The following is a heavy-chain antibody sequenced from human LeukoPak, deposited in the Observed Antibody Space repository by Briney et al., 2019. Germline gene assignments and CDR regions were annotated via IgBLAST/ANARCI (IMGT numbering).Heavy chain of an antibody. J-gene: IGHJ4*02. D-gene: IGHD6-13*01. CDR2: ISNGGNT. Sequence: GGSLRLSCAASGFTVRDNYMSWVRQAPGKGLECVSVISNGGNTYYADSVKGRFTISRDISKNTVYLQMNSLRAEDTGVYYCAKCFNHNQGIAAAGTPEYWGQGTLVTVSS. V-gene: IGHV3-53*01. CDR3: AKCFNHNQGIAAAGTPEY. CDR1: GFTVRDNY.